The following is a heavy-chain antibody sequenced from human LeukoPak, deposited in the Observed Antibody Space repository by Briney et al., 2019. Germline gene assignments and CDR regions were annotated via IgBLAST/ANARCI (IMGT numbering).Heavy chain of an antibody. CDR1: GGSINSSSYY. D-gene: IGHD3-10*01. CDR3: ARRGGYYGSGKTYRFDP. J-gene: IGHJ5*02. V-gene: IGHV4-39*01. Sequence: SETLSLTCTVSGGSINSSSYYWVWIRQPPGKGLEWIGTIYYTGSPYYNPSLKSRVTISIDTSKNQFSLKLSSVTAADTAVYYCARRGGYYGSGKTYRFDPWGQGTLVTVSS. CDR2: IYYTGSP.